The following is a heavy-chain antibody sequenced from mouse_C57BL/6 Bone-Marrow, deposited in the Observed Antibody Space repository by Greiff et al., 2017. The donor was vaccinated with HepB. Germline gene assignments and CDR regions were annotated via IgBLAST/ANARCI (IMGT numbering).Heavy chain of an antibody. CDR2: IDPSDSYT. Sequence: QVQLKQPGAELVKPGASVKLSCKASGYTFTSYWMQWVKQRPGQGLEWIGEIDPSDSYTNYNQKFKGKATLTVDTSSSTAYMQLSSLTSEDSAVYYCARDPLRHYAMDYWGQGTSVTVSS. D-gene: IGHD1-3*01. CDR1: GYTFTSYW. J-gene: IGHJ4*01. V-gene: IGHV1-50*01. CDR3: ARDPLRHYAMDY.